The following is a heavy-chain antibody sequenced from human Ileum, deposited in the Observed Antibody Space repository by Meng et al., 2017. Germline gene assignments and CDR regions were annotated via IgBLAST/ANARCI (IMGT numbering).Heavy chain of an antibody. J-gene: IGHJ4*02. V-gene: IGHV7-4-1*02. CDR2: INTNTGNP. Sequence: QGQLVQFWSELKKPGDSVNVSCKASRYTFTNYDINWVRQAPGQGLEWMGWINTNTGNPTYAQGFTGRFVFSLDTSVNTAHLQISTLTAEDTAVYYCATSGGGFDYWGQGALVTVSS. D-gene: IGHD1-26*01. CDR3: ATSGGGFDY. CDR1: RYTFTNYD.